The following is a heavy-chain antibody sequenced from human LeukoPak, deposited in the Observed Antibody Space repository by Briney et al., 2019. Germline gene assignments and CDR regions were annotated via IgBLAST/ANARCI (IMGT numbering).Heavy chain of an antibody. CDR1: GFTFNDYY. CDR2: INIGGTNT. D-gene: IGHD5-24*01. V-gene: IGHV3-11*03. J-gene: IGHJ5*02. Sequence: KTGGSLRLSCAASGFTFNDYYMSWIRQAPGKGLEWLSYINIGGTNTNYADSVKGRFTISSENAKKSLYLEMNNLRAEDTAVYYCATDGAGFDTWGQGVLVTVSS. CDR3: ATDGAGFDT.